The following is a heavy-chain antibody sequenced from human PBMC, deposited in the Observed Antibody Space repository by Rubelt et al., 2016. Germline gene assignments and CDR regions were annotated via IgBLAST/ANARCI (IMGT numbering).Heavy chain of an antibody. CDR2: INKSGNT. CDR3: AGNDYGDYDDAFDI. Sequence: QVQLQQWGAGLFRPSQTLSLTCGVYGGSFSNYYWTWIRQPPGKGLEWIGDINKSGNTDYNPSLKSRVTISVATSKNQFPLVLSLVSSADTAFYYCAGNDYGDYDDAFDIWGQGTMVTVSS. CDR1: GGSFSNYY. V-gene: IGHV4-34*01. J-gene: IGHJ3*02. D-gene: IGHD4-17*01.